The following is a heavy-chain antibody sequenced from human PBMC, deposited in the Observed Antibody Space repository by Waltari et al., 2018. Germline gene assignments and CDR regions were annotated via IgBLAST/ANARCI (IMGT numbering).Heavy chain of an antibody. CDR2: MYHSGST. D-gene: IGHD3-10*01. V-gene: IGHV4-38-2*01. Sequence: QVQLQESGPGLVKPSETLSLTCAVSGYSISSGYYWGWIRQPPGKGLEWIGSMYHSGSTYYNPSLKSRVTISVDISKNQFSLRLSSVTAADTAVYYCRNYYYGSGPSYYFDYWGQGTLVTVSS. CDR1: GYSISSGYY. CDR3: RNYYYGSGPSYYFDY. J-gene: IGHJ4*02.